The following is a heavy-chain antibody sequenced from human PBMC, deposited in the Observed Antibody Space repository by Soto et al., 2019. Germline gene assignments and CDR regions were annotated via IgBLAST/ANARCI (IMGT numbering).Heavy chain of an antibody. CDR3: STLGVTAMVKIDY. D-gene: IGHD5-18*01. CDR2: IIPIFGTA. CDR1: VGTFSSYA. Sequence: QVQLVQSGAAVKKPGSSVTVSCKASVGTFSSYAISWVRQSPGQGPEWMGGIIPIFGTANYAQKFKGRVTINADKPTSTTYMELRSLRAEGTAVYECSTLGVTAMVKIDYCRQVTLVTVAS. J-gene: IGHJ4*02. V-gene: IGHV1-69*06.